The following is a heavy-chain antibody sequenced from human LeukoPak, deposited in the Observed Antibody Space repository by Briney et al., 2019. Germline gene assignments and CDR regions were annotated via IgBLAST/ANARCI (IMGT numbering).Heavy chain of an antibody. CDR2: IIPIFGTA. J-gene: IGHJ4*02. V-gene: IGHV1-69*06. Sequence: SVKVSCKASGGTFSSYAISWVRQAPGQGLEWMGGIIPIFGTANYAQKFQGRVTITADKSTSTAYMELSSLRSEDTAVYYCVREDDSYYFDYWGQGTLVTVSS. D-gene: IGHD1-1*01. CDR1: GGTFSSYA. CDR3: VREDDSYYFDY.